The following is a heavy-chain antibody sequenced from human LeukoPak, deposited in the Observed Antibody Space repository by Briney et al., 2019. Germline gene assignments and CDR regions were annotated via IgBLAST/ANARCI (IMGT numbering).Heavy chain of an antibody. D-gene: IGHD1-1*01. CDR1: GFTFSAYE. J-gene: IGHJ5*02. V-gene: IGHV3-48*03. Sequence: GGSLRLSCAASGFTFSAYEMNWVRQAPGKGLEWVSYIGSSGSTLYYADSVKGRVTISRDNAKNTRYVKMNSQRAEDTGVYYCARANCNWPIWFQPGGQGTLVTVSS. CDR2: IGSSGSTL. CDR3: ARANCNWPIWFQP.